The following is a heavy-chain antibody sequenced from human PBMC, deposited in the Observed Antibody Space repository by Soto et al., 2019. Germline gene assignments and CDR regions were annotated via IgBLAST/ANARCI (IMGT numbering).Heavy chain of an antibody. CDR3: AKDRYSSSAGDY. D-gene: IGHD6-6*01. V-gene: IGHV3-30*18. CDR1: GFTFSSYG. Sequence: GGSLRLSCAASGFTFSSYGMHWVRQAPGKGLEWVAVISYDGSNKYYADSVKGRFTISRDNSKNTLYLQMNSLRAEDTAVYYCAKDRYSSSAGDYWGQVTLVTVSS. J-gene: IGHJ4*02. CDR2: ISYDGSNK.